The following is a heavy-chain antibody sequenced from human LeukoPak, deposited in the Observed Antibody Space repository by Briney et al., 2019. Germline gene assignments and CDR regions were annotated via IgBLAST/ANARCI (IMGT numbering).Heavy chain of an antibody. D-gene: IGHD6-13*01. CDR3: AREGAAGPFDY. J-gene: IGHJ4*02. CDR2: ISYDGSNK. V-gene: IGHV3-30-3*01. Sequence: GGSLRLSCAASGFTFSSYAMHWVRQAPGKGLEWGAVISYDGSNKYYADSVKGRFTISRDNSKNTLYLQMNSLRAEDTAVYYCAREGAAGPFDYWGQGTLVTVSS. CDR1: GFTFSSYA.